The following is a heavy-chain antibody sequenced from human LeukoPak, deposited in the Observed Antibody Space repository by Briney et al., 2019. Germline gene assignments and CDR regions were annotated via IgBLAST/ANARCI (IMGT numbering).Heavy chain of an antibody. Sequence: SETLSLTCTVSGGSISSYYWSWIRQPPGKGLEWIGEINHSGSTNYNPSLKSRVTISVDTSKNQFSLKLSSVTAADTAVYYCARGRVTMVRGVYFDYWGQGTLVTVSS. V-gene: IGHV4-34*01. J-gene: IGHJ4*02. CDR1: GGSISSYY. CDR2: INHSGST. CDR3: ARGRVTMVRGVYFDY. D-gene: IGHD3-10*01.